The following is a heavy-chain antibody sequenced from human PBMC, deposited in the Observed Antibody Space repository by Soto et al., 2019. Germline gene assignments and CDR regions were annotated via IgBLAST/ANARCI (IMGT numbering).Heavy chain of an antibody. V-gene: IGHV1-46*01. CDR1: GYTFTSYY. CDR3: ARQGYYYYYGMDV. CDR2: INPSGGST. Sequence: ASVKVSCKASGYTFTSYYMHWVRQAPGQGLEWMGIINPSGGSTSYAQKFQGRVTLTRDTSTSTVYMELCSLRSEDTAVYYCARQGYYYYYGMDVWGQGTTVTVSS. J-gene: IGHJ6*02.